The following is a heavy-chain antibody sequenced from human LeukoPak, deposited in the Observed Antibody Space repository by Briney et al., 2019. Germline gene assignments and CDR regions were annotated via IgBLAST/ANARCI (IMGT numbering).Heavy chain of an antibody. Sequence: ASVKVSCKASGGTFSSYAISWVRQAPGQGLEWMGGIIPIFGTANYAQKFQGRVTITTDESTSTAYMELSSLRSEDTAVYYCARGSRRTGGYYYYYMDVWGKGTTVTVSS. CDR1: GGTFSSYA. CDR2: IIPIFGTA. CDR3: ARGSRRTGGYYYYYMDV. J-gene: IGHJ6*03. V-gene: IGHV1-69*05. D-gene: IGHD1-14*01.